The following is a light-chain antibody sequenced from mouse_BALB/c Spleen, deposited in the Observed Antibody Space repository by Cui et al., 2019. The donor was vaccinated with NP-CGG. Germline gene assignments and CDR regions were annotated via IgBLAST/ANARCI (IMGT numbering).Light chain of an antibody. Sequence: HAVVTQESALTTSPGETVTLTCRSSTGAVTASNYANWVQEKPDHLFTGLINGTSNRAPGVPARFSGSLIGDKAALTITGTQTEDEAIYFCALWYSNHWVFGGGTKLTVL. V-gene: IGLV1*01. CDR3: ALWYSNHWV. J-gene: IGLJ1*01. CDR2: GTS. CDR1: TGAVTASNY.